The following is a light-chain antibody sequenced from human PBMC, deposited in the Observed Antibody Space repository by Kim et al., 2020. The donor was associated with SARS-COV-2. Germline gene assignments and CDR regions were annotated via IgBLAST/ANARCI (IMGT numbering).Light chain of an antibody. CDR1: QSISSW. Sequence: DIQMTQSPSTLSASVGDRVTITCRASQSISSWLAWYQQKPVKAPKLLIYRASDLESGVPSRFSASGSGTEFTLTISSLQPDDFATYYCQQYSNYWTFGQGTKVEIK. V-gene: IGKV1-5*03. CDR3: QQYSNYWT. CDR2: RAS. J-gene: IGKJ1*01.